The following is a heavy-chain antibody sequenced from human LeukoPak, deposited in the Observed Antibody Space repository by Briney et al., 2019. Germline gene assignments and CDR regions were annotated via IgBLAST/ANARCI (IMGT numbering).Heavy chain of an antibody. Sequence: PGGSLRLSCAASGFTFRSYSMNWVRQGPGMGLEWVSSISTSSSHIYYADSVEGRFTISRDNAKNSLYLQMNSLRAEDTAVYYCVRSYYGMDVWGQGTTVSVS. CDR3: VRSYYGMDV. CDR2: ISTSSSHI. V-gene: IGHV3-21*01. CDR1: GFTFRSYS. J-gene: IGHJ6*02.